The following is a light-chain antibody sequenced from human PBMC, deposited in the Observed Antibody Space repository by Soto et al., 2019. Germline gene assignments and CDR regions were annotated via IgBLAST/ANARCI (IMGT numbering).Light chain of an antibody. J-gene: IGKJ4*01. CDR3: QQCRNWPLT. CDR1: QNVYNN. CDR2: DAS. V-gene: IGKV3-15*01. Sequence: EMVMTQSPATLSVSPGEGATLSCKASQNVYNNLAWYQQRPGQPPRLLIYDASTSATGISARFSGSGYGTEFTFTVSSLQSEDVADYFCQQCRNWPLTFGGGTKVEIK.